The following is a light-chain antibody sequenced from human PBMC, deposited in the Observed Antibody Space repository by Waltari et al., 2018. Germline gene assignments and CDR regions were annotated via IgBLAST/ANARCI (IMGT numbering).Light chain of an antibody. CDR2: DVS. CDR3: MQAINLYT. Sequence: DVVMTQTPLSLSVTPGQPASFSCKSSQDLMYDDGKTYLFWYLQTPGQSPQPLMYDVSSRFSGVPERFSGSGSGTDFTLTISRVEHEDVGVYYCMQAINLYTFGQGTKLEI. J-gene: IGKJ2*01. V-gene: IGKV2-29*02. CDR1: QDLMYDDGKTY.